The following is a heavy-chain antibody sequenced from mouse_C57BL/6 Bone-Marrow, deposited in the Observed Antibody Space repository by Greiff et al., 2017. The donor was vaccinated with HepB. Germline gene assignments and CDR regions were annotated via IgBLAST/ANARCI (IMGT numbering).Heavy chain of an antibody. CDR1: GYTFTSYW. CDR3: ARSGDYVPFAY. J-gene: IGHJ3*01. Sequence: QVQLQQPGAELVMPGASVKLSCKASGYTFTSYWMHRVKQRPGQGLEWIGEIDPSDSYTNYNQKFKGKSTLTVDKSSSTAYMQLSSLTSEDSAVYYCARSGDYVPFAYWGQGTLVTVSA. D-gene: IGHD2-4*01. CDR2: IDPSDSYT. V-gene: IGHV1-69*01.